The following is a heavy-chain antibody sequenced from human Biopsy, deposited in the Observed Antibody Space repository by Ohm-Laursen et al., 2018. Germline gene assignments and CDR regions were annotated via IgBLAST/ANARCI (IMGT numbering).Heavy chain of an antibody. Sequence: SETLSLTCAVNGESSSGYFWNWIRQPPGKGLEWIGEINQSGSTKYNPSLKRRATLSADSSNSQFSLRLTSVTAADTALYYCAGGRWLFKVDGWGQGTT. CDR3: AGGRWLFKVDG. CDR2: INQSGST. D-gene: IGHD3-22*01. J-gene: IGHJ6*01. V-gene: IGHV4-34*01. CDR1: GESSSGYF.